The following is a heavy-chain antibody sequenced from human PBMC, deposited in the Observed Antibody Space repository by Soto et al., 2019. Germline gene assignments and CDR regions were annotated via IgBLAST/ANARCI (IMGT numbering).Heavy chain of an antibody. D-gene: IGHD6-13*01. CDR2: ISSSSSTI. V-gene: IGHV3-48*01. CDR1: GFTFSSYS. J-gene: IGHJ4*02. Sequence: GGSLRLSCAASGFTFSSYSMNWVRQAPGKGLEWVSYISSSSSTIYYADSVKGRFTISRDNSKNTLYLQMNSLRAEDTAVYYCAGSIAAAGTFGPQGYWGQGTLVTVSS. CDR3: AGSIAAAGTFGPQGY.